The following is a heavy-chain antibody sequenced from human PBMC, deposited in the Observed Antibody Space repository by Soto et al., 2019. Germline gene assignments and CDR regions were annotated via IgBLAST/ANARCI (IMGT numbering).Heavy chain of an antibody. CDR3: VKDESINWYSGHFRH. D-gene: IGHD6-13*01. CDR2: IYHAGSV. V-gene: IGHV4-38-2*01. Sequence: SETLSLTCAVSGYSIASGYYWAWIRQSPGKGLEWIGSIYHAGSVDYNPSLNSRVAVSLDTSKNHFSLKLTSVTAADTAFYYCVKDESINWYSGHFRHWGQGSLVTVSS. J-gene: IGHJ1*01. CDR1: GYSIASGYY.